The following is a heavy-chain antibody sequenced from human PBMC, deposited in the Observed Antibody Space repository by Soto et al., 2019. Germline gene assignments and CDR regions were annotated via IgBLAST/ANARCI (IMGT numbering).Heavy chain of an antibody. J-gene: IGHJ5*02. D-gene: IGHD2-21*02. CDR1: GFSFSSSY. CDR3: VRGKVGTNPNWLDP. V-gene: IGHV3-66*01. Sequence: EVQLVESGGGLVQPGGSLRLSCAASGFSFSSSYLYWVRQAPGKGLEWVSSIYISGSTYYTDSVKGRFSISRDNSKNTLYLQMNSLGAEDTAIYYCVRGKVGTNPNWLDPWGQGSLVTVSS. CDR2: IYISGST.